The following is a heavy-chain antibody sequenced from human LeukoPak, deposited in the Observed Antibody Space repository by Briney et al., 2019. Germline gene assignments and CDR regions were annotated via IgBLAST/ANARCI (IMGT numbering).Heavy chain of an antibody. V-gene: IGHV1-3*01. CDR2: INAGNGNT. Sequence: ASVKVSCKASGYTFTTYAIHWVRQAPGQRLEWMGWINAGNGNTKYSQKFKGRVTITWDTSASTAYMELSSLGSEDTAVYYCARDRKAAAGTGGLDYWGQGTLVTVSS. CDR1: GYTFTTYA. J-gene: IGHJ4*02. D-gene: IGHD6-13*01. CDR3: ARDRKAAAGTGGLDY.